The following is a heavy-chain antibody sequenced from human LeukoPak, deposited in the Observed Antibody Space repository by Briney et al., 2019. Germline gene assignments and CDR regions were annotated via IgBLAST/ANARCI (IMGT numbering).Heavy chain of an antibody. D-gene: IGHD3-22*01. V-gene: IGHV3-21*04. CDR3: AKDTREHLYYYDSSGTFDY. J-gene: IGHJ4*02. CDR2: ISSSSSYI. Sequence: GGSLRLSCAASGFTFSSYSMTWVRQAPGKGLEWVSSISSSSSYIYYADSVKGRFTISRDNSKNTLYLQMNSLRAEDTAVYYCAKDTREHLYYYDSSGTFDYWGQGTLVTVSS. CDR1: GFTFSSYS.